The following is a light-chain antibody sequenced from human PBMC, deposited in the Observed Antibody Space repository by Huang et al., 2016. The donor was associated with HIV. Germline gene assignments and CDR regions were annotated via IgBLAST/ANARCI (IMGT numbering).Light chain of an antibody. J-gene: IGKJ3*01. CDR3: HQYGSPPFT. Sequence: EIVLTQSPGTLSLSPGERATLSCRASQSVSSNYLAWYLQKPGQAPTPLSYGASSRAPDIPDRFRGSGSGTDVTLTISRLEPEDFAVYYCHQYGSPPFTFGPGTKVDIK. V-gene: IGKV3-20*01. CDR2: GAS. CDR1: QSVSSNY.